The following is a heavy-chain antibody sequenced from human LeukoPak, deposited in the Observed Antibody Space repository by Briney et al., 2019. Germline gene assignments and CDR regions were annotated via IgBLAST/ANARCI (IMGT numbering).Heavy chain of an antibody. CDR1: GGSFSGYY. CDR2: INHSGST. V-gene: IGHV4-34*01. J-gene: IGHJ5*02. Sequence: SETLSLTCAVYGGSFSGYYWSWIRQPPGKGLEWIGEINHSGSTNYNPSLKSRVTISVDTSKNQFSLKLSSVTAADTAVYYCARDKPGHLSRITTVRGVPLLGFDPWGQGTLVTVSS. D-gene: IGHD3-10*01. CDR3: ARDKPGHLSRITTVRGVPLLGFDP.